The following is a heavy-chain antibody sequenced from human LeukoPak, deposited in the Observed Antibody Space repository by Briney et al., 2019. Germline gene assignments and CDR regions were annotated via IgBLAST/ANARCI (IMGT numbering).Heavy chain of an antibody. CDR2: IYVGGAT. V-gene: IGHV3-53*01. J-gene: IGHJ4*02. D-gene: IGHD4-17*01. Sequence: PGGSLRLSCAASGFSVSSNYMSWDRQAPGKGLDWVSIIYVGGATYYADSVKGRFTISRDNSKNTLYLQMNSLKVEDTAVYYCASGYGDYLRRDYWGQGTLVTVSS. CDR3: ASGYGDYLRRDY. CDR1: GFSVSSNY.